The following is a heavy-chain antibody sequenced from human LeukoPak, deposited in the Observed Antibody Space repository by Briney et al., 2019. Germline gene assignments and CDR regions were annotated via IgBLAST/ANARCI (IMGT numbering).Heavy chain of an antibody. D-gene: IGHD6-13*01. CDR3: ARVRFKQQLDFDY. CDR1: GYTFTGYY. CDR2: INPNSGGT. J-gene: IGHJ4*02. V-gene: IGHV1-2*02. Sequence: ASVKVSCKASGYTFTGYYMHWVRQAPGQGLEWMGWINPNSGGTNYAQKFQGRVTMTRDTSISTAYVELSRLRSDDTAVYYCARVRFKQQLDFDYWGQGTLVTVSS.